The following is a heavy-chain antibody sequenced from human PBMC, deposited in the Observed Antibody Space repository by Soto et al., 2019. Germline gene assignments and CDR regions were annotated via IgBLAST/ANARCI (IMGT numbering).Heavy chain of an antibody. J-gene: IGHJ4*02. D-gene: IGHD2-15*01. CDR3: AKEAGYCSGGSCPFDY. Sequence: GGSLRLSCAASGFTFSSYAMSWVRQAPGKGLEWVSAISGSGGSAYYADSVERRFTISRDNSKNTLYLQMNSPRAEDTAVYYCAKEAGYCSGGSCPFDYWGQGTLVTVSS. V-gene: IGHV3-23*01. CDR2: ISGSGGSA. CDR1: GFTFSSYA.